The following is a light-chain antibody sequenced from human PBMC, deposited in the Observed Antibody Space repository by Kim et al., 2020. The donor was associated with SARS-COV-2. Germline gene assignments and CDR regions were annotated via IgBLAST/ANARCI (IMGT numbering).Light chain of an antibody. CDR1: SSDVGADPY. V-gene: IGLV2-14*03. CDR2: DVS. J-gene: IGLJ3*02. Sequence: SLGQSITISCTGSSSDVGADPYVSWYRHHPGKAPKLLIYDVSLRPSGISNRFSGSKSGNTASLTISGLQAEDEADYYCSTYTDSVKFGGGTQLTVL. CDR3: STYTDSVK.